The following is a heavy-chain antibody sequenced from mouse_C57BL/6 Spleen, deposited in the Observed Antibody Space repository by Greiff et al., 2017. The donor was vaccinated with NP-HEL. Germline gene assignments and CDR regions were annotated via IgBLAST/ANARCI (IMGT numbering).Heavy chain of an antibody. J-gene: IGHJ2*01. CDR2: IDPSDSYT. CDR1: GYTFTSYW. Sequence: VQLQQPGAELVRPGTSVKLSCKASGYTFTSYWMHWVKQRPGQGLEWIGVIDPSDSYTNYNQKFKGKATLTVDTSSSTAYMQLSSLTSEDSAVYYCARTYSNYENYFDYWGQGTTLTVSS. CDR3: ARTYSNYENYFDY. V-gene: IGHV1-59*01. D-gene: IGHD2-5*01.